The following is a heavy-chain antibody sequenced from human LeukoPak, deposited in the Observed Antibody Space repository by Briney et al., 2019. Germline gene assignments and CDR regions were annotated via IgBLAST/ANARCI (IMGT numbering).Heavy chain of an antibody. D-gene: IGHD2-2*01. CDR3: ARDMRLRAFDI. J-gene: IGHJ3*02. CDR2: ISSSSSYI. CDR1: GFTFSSYS. V-gene: IGHV3-21*01. Sequence: EGSLRLSCAASGFTFSSYSMNWVRQAPGKGLEWVSSISSSSSYIYYADSVKGRFTISRDNAKNSLYLQMNSLRAEDTAVYYCARDMRLRAFDIWGQGTMVTVSS.